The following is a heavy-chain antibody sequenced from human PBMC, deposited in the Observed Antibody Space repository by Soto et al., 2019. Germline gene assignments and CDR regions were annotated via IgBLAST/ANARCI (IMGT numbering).Heavy chain of an antibody. Sequence: GAALKISCKGSGYSFTSYWIGWVRQMPGEGLEWMGIIYPGDSDTRYSPSFQGQVTISADQSISTAYLQWSSLKASDTAMYYCATLQYDYSPYYYYYYGMDVWGQGTTVTVSS. CDR1: GYSFTSYW. CDR3: ATLQYDYSPYYYYYYGMDV. J-gene: IGHJ6*02. V-gene: IGHV5-51*01. CDR2: IYPGDSDT. D-gene: IGHD4-4*01.